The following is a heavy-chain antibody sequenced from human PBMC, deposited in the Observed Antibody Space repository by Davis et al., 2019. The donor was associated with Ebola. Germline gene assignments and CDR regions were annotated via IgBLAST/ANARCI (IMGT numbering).Heavy chain of an antibody. V-gene: IGHV4-34*01. CDR1: GFTFGDYA. Sequence: GSLRLSCTASGFTFGDYAMSWFRQPPGKGLEWIGEINHSGSTNYNPSLKSRLIISIDTSKNQFSLQLNSVTAADTAVYYCARGDLGGKQLVYWGQGTLVTVSS. J-gene: IGHJ4*02. CDR3: ARGDLGGKQLVY. D-gene: IGHD6-13*01. CDR2: INHSGST.